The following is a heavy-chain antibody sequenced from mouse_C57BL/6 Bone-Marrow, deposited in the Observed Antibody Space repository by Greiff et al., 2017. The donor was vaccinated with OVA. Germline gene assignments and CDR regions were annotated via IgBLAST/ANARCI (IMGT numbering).Heavy chain of an antibody. CDR1: GFTFSDYG. D-gene: IGHD2-5*01. CDR3: AIYSNYEDY. V-gene: IGHV5-17*01. CDR2: ISSGSSTI. Sequence: DVMLVESGGGLVKPGGSLKLSCAASGFTFSDYGMHWVRQAPEKGLEWVAYISSGSSTIYYADTVKGRFTISRDNAKNTLFLQMTSLRSEDTAMYDCAIYSNYEDYWGQGTTLTVSS. J-gene: IGHJ2*01.